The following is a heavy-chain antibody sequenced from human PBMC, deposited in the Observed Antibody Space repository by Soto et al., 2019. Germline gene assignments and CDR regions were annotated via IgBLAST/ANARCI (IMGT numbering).Heavy chain of an antibody. V-gene: IGHV4-59*01. J-gene: IGHJ4*02. CDR1: GGSIRSYY. D-gene: IGHD3-22*01. CDR2: IYYSGST. CDR3: ARDGYYYDSSGYQRVYYFDY. Sequence: FETLFLTCTVFGGSIRSYYLSWIREPPGKGLEWIGYIYYSGSTNYDPSLKSRVTISVDTSKNQFSLKLSSVTAADTDVYYCARDGYYYDSSGYQRVYYFDYWGQGTLVTVSS.